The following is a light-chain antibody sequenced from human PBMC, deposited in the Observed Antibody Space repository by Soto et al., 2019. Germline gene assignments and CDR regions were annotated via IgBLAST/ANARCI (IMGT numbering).Light chain of an antibody. Sequence: QSVLTQPPSVSGAPGQRVTISCTGSSSNIGAGYDVHWYQQLPGTAPKLLIYGNSNRPSGVPDRFSGSKSGTSASLAITGLQAEDAADYYSQSYDSSLSAVVFGGGTKLTVL. CDR2: GNS. V-gene: IGLV1-40*01. J-gene: IGLJ2*01. CDR3: QSYDSSLSAVV. CDR1: SSNIGAGYD.